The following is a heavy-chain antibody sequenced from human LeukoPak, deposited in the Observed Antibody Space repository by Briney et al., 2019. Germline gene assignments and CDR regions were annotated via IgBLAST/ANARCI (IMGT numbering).Heavy chain of an antibody. CDR1: GFTFSNYA. CDR2: ISYDGTNK. D-gene: IGHD6-13*01. V-gene: IGHV3-30*04. CDR3: TSDSIAAAGTPRHY. J-gene: IGHJ4*02. Sequence: GGSLRLSCAASGFTFSNYAIHWVRQAPGKGLEWVSVISYDGTNKYYADSVKGRFTISRDDSKNTAYLQMNSLKTEDTAVYYCTSDSIAAAGTPRHYWGQGTLVTVSS.